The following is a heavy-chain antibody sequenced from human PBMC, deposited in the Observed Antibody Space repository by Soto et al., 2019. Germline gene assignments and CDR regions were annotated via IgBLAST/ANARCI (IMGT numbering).Heavy chain of an antibody. V-gene: IGHV2-26*04. J-gene: IGHJ5*02. CDR1: GFSLSNAGLG. D-gene: IGHD6-13*01. CDR2: IFSNDEK. CDR3: ASTYSTSWYWFDP. Sequence: QVTVKESGPVLVKPTETLTLTCTVSGFSLSNAGLGVSWIRQPPGKALEWLAHIFSNDEKSYSTSLKSRLTTSTPTSKSQVVLTMTNMDPVATATYYCASTYSTSWYWFDPWGQGTLVTVSS.